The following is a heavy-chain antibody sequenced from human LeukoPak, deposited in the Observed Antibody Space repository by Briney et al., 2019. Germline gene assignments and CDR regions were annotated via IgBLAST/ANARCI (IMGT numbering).Heavy chain of an antibody. V-gene: IGHV3-21*01. CDR2: ISTSSTSI. CDR3: ARDRHFMGAVFDY. D-gene: IGHD3-16*01. J-gene: IGHJ4*02. Sequence: GGSLRLSCAASGFTFSGYWMHWVRQAPGKGLEWVSSISTSSTSIDYADTLKGRFTISRDNAKNSLYLQMSSLRAEDTAVYFCARDRHFMGAVFDYWGQGTLVTVSS. CDR1: GFTFSGYW.